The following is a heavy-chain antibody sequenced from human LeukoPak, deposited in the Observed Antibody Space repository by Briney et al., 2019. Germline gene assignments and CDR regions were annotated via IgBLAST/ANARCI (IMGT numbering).Heavy chain of an antibody. CDR3: ARARSAHHDYGDYVDY. CDR2: ISAYNGNT. V-gene: IGHV1-18*01. D-gene: IGHD4-17*01. J-gene: IGHJ4*02. CDR1: GYTFTSYG. Sequence: ASVKVSCKASGYTFTSYGISWVRQAPGQGLEWMGWISAYNGNTNYAQKLQGRVAMTTDTSTSTAYMELRSLRSDDTAVYYCARARSAHHDYGDYVDYWGQGTLVTVSS.